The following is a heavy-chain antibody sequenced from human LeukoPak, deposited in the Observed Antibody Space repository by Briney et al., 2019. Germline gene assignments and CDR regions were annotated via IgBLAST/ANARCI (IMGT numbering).Heavy chain of an antibody. J-gene: IGHJ3*02. D-gene: IGHD6-13*01. V-gene: IGHV4-34*01. CDR1: GGSFSTYL. CDR3: ARVTAAGGTDDAFDI. Sequence: SETLSLTCAVYGGSFSTYLWSWIRQPPGKGLEWIGEINHSGSTNHNPSLKSRVTISVDTSKNQFSLKVSSVTAADTAVYYCARVTAAGGTDDAFDIWGQGTMVTVSS. CDR2: INHSGST.